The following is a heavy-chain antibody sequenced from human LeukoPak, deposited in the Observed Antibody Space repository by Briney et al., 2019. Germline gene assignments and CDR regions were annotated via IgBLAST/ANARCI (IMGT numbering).Heavy chain of an antibody. V-gene: IGHV3-23*01. D-gene: IGHD1-26*01. CDR1: GFTFSSYA. CDR3: AKEEVVGATPRADY. J-gene: IGHJ4*02. Sequence: TGGSLRLSCAASGFTFSSYAMSCVPQPPGKALEWVSAISGSGGSTYYADSVKGRFTISRDNSKNTLYLQMNSLRAEDTAVYYCAKEEVVGATPRADYWGQGTLVTVSS. CDR2: ISGSGGST.